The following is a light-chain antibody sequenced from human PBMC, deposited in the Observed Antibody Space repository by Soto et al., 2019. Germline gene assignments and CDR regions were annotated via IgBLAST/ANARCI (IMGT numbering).Light chain of an antibody. V-gene: IGKV3-20*01. Sequence: EIVLTQSPGTLSLSPGERATLSCRASQSVSSSYLAWYQQKPGQAPRLLIYGASSRATGIPDRFSGSGSGTDFTVTIGRLEPEDFAVYYCQQYGSSLPLTFGGGTKVEIK. CDR3: QQYGSSLPLT. J-gene: IGKJ4*01. CDR2: GAS. CDR1: QSVSSSY.